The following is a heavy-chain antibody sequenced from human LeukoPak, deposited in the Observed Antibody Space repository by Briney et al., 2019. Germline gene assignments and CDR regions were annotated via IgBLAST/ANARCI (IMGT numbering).Heavy chain of an antibody. Sequence: SETLSLTCTVSGGSISSSSYYWGWIRQPPGKGLEWIGSIYYSGSTYYNPSLKSRVTISVDTSKNQFSLKLSSVTAADTAVYYCARTPRLIAARPLYYFDYWGQGTLVTVSS. V-gene: IGHV4-39*01. D-gene: IGHD6-6*01. J-gene: IGHJ4*02. CDR1: GGSISSSSYY. CDR2: IYYSGST. CDR3: ARTPRLIAARPLYYFDY.